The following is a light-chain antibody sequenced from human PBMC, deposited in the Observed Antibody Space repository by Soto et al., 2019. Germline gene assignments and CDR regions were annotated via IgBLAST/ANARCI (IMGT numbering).Light chain of an antibody. CDR3: CAYAGSSNL. CDR1: SSDVGSYNL. Sequence: QSALTQPASVSGSPGQSITISCTGTSSDVGSYNLVSWYQQHPGKAPKLMIYEVSKRPSGVSNRFSGSKSGNTASLTISGLEAEDEAYYYCCAYAGSSNLFGGGTKLTVL. J-gene: IGLJ2*01. CDR2: EVS. V-gene: IGLV2-23*02.